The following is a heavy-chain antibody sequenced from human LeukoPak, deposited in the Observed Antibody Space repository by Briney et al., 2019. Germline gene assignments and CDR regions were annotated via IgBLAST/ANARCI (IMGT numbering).Heavy chain of an antibody. CDR2: INTNTGNP. V-gene: IGHV7-4-1*02. J-gene: IGHJ6*02. CDR1: GYTFTSYA. CDR3: ARAHFIAAAGTGSDYYYYGMDV. D-gene: IGHD6-13*01. Sequence: ASVNVSCKASGYTFTSYAMNWVRQAPGQGLEWMGWINTNTGNPTYAQGFTGRFVFSLDTSVSTAYLQISSLKAEDTAVYYCARAHFIAAAGTGSDYYYYGMDVWGQGTTVTVSS.